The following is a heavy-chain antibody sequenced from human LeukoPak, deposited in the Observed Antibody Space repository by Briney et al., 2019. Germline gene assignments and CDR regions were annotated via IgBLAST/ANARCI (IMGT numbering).Heavy chain of an antibody. CDR1: GFTFSSYS. J-gene: IGHJ4*02. D-gene: IGHD3-3*01. V-gene: IGHV3-48*01. CDR2: ISSSSSTI. Sequence: PGGSLRLSCAASGFTFSSYSMNWVRQAPGKGLEWVSYISSSSSTIYYADSVKGRFTISRDNAKNSLYLQMNSLRAEDTAVYYCAILADFWSAGVDYWGQGTLVTVSS. CDR3: AILADFWSAGVDY.